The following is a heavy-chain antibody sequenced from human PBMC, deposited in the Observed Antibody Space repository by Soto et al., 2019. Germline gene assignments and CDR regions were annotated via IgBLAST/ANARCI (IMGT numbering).Heavy chain of an antibody. CDR1: GGSISSGNFY. Sequence: SETLSLTCTVSGGSISSGNFYWSWIRQHPGKGLEWIGYIFYSGSTHYNPSLESRITISVDTSKNQFSLKLTSVTAADTAVYYCARDLYYSGSGSYSTDNWFDPWGQGTLVTVSS. V-gene: IGHV4-31*03. CDR2: IFYSGST. CDR3: ARDLYYSGSGSYSTDNWFDP. D-gene: IGHD3-10*01. J-gene: IGHJ5*02.